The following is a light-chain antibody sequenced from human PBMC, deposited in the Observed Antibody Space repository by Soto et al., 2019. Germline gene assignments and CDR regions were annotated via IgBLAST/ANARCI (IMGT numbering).Light chain of an antibody. CDR2: DAS. Sequence: EIVLTQSPATLSLSPGERATLSCRASQSVRSNLAWYQQKPCQAPRLLIYDASNRATGIPGRFSCSGSGTAFTLTISNLEPEDFAVYYCQQRSNWPWTFGQGDKVEIK. CDR1: QSVRSN. J-gene: IGKJ1*01. CDR3: QQRSNWPWT. V-gene: IGKV3-11*01.